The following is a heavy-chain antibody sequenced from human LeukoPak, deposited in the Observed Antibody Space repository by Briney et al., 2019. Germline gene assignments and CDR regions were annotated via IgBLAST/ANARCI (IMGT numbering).Heavy chain of an antibody. Sequence: PSQTLSLTCSVSGGSISSGSYYWSWIRQPAGKGLEWIGRIYTSGSTNYNPSLKSRVTMSFDASNNQFSLRLSPVTAADTAVYYCARVTTGGYYNYWGQGTLVTASS. J-gene: IGHJ4*02. CDR2: IYTSGST. CDR1: GGSISSGSYY. D-gene: IGHD3-22*01. CDR3: ARVTTGGYYNY. V-gene: IGHV4-61*02.